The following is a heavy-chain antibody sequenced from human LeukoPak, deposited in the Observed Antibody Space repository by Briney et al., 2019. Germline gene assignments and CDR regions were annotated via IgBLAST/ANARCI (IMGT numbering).Heavy chain of an antibody. V-gene: IGHV4-59*08. J-gene: IGHJ4*02. CDR1: GVSISGDY. CDR3: ARHPFSSPFDF. CDR2: IYFTGNT. Sequence: SETLSLTSTVSGVSISGDYWSWIRQPPGKGLEWIGYIYFTGNTDHNPSLKGRVTLSMDTSKNQFSLKLTSVAAADTAVYYCARHPFSSPFDFWGQGTLVTVSS.